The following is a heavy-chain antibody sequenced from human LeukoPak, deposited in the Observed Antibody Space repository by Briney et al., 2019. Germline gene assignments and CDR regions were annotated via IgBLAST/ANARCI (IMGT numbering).Heavy chain of an antibody. J-gene: IGHJ3*02. D-gene: IGHD6-13*01. CDR3: ARDSSSWYAFDI. CDR1: GGSISSGGYY. CDR2: IYYSGST. Sequence: SQTLSLTCTVSGGSISSGGYYWSWIRQHPGKGLEWIGYIYYSGSTYYNPSLKSRVTISVDTSKNRFSLKLSSVTAADTAVYYCARDSSSWYAFDIWGQGTMVTVSS. V-gene: IGHV4-31*03.